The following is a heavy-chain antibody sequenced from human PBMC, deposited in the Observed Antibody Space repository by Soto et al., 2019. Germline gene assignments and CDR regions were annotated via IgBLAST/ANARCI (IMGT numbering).Heavy chain of an antibody. Sequence: GSMKVSCKGSGYTFNSYYISWVRQGPGQGLEWMGWISTYNGNTNYAQKLQGRVTMTTDTSTSTAYMELRSLRSDDTAVYYCARGFRVAATRWWFDPWGQGTLVTVSS. J-gene: IGHJ5*02. V-gene: IGHV1-18*01. CDR3: ARGFRVAATRWWFDP. D-gene: IGHD2-15*01. CDR1: GYTFNSYY. CDR2: ISTYNGNT.